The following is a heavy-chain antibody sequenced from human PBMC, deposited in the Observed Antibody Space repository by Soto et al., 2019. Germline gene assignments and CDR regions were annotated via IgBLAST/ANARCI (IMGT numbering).Heavy chain of an antibody. V-gene: IGHV3-21*02. J-gene: IGHJ4*02. CDR3: ATAFAGTSSSDY. Sequence: EVQLVESGGGLAKPGGSLRLSCAASGFSFSSYNMIWVRQAPGEGLEWVSFIHSGSTSIYYAASVLGRFTNSRDNAKNSLFLQMNSLLAEDTAIYYCATAFAGTSSSDYWGQGTLVTVSS. CDR1: GFSFSSYN. CDR2: IHSGSTSI. D-gene: IGHD6-13*01.